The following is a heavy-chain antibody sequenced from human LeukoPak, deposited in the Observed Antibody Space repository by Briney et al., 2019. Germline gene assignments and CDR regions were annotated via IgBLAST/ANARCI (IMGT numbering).Heavy chain of an antibody. D-gene: IGHD3-22*01. J-gene: IGHJ4*01. CDR2: INHRGST. Sequence: PSETLSLTCSVSGYSISTDYYWGWIRQAPGKGLEWIGIINHRGSTNYNPSPKSRVTISPDTSKNQFSLKLSSVTAADTAVYYCARVGDTSGYFQHFDYWGQGILVTVSS. CDR3: ARVGDTSGYFQHFDY. V-gene: IGHV4-38-2*02. CDR1: GYSISTDYY.